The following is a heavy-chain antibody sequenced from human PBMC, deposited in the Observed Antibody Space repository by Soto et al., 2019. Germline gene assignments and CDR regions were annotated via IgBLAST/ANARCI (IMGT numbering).Heavy chain of an antibody. CDR2: IYYSGST. V-gene: IGHV4-59*01. Sequence: GSLRLSCTVSGGSISSYYWSWIRQPPGKGLEWIGYIYYSGSTNYNPSLKSRVTISVDTSKNQFSLKLSSVTAADTAVYYCARVLDYGSGSYSYYYYYMDVWGKGTTVTVSS. CDR1: GGSISSYY. D-gene: IGHD3-10*01. J-gene: IGHJ6*03. CDR3: ARVLDYGSGSYSYYYYYMDV.